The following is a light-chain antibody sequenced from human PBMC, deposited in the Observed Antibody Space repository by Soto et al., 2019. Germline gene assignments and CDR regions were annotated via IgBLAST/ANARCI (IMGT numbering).Light chain of an antibody. J-gene: IGLJ3*02. V-gene: IGLV1-36*01. CDR1: NSNIGNNA. CDR2: RND. Sequence: QSVLTQPPSVSAAPRQRVTISCSGSNSNIGNNAVNWYQQLPGKAPKVLIYRNDVVLSGVSDRFSGSKSGTSASLAISGLQSEDEAHYYCAAWDDTLNGQVFGGGTKLTVL. CDR3: AAWDDTLNGQV.